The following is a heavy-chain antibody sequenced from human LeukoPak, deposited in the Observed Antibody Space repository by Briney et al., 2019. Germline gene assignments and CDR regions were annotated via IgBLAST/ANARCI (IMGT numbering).Heavy chain of an antibody. CDR1: GFTFSSYA. CDR2: ISGSGGST. CDR3: TTVGLRAAAGSMAFDS. V-gene: IGHV3-23*01. D-gene: IGHD6-13*01. J-gene: IGHJ4*02. Sequence: GGSLRLSCAASGFTFSSYAMSWVRQAPGKGLEWVSAISGSGGSTYYADSVKGRFTISRDNSKNTLYLQMNSLKTEDTAVYYCTTVGLRAAAGSMAFDSWGQGALVTVSS.